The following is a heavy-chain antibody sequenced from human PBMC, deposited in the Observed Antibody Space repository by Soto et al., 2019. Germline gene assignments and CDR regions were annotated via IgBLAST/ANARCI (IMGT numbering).Heavy chain of an antibody. D-gene: IGHD2-15*01. J-gene: IGHJ4*02. Sequence: SVKVSCKASGGTFSTSSINWLRQAPGQRPEWMGNIIPIFGTADYAQKFQGRVTITGDTSTSTVYMELSSLISEDAAVYYCARVYCSGGSCYSIDYWGQGTLVTVSS. CDR1: GGTFSTSS. CDR2: IIPIFGTA. CDR3: ARVYCSGGSCYSIDY. V-gene: IGHV1-69*06.